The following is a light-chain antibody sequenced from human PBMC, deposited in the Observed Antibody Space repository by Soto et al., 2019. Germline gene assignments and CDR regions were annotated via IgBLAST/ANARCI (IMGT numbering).Light chain of an antibody. CDR3: QQYGGSPPYT. CDR1: QSINSSY. V-gene: IGKV3-20*01. J-gene: IGKJ2*01. CDR2: GAS. Sequence: VLTQSPGTLSLSPGERATISCMASQSINSSYLAWYQHKPGQAPRLLFYGASSRATGIPHRFSGSASGTDFSLTISRLEPEDCGVYYCQQYGGSPPYTFGQGTRLEIK.